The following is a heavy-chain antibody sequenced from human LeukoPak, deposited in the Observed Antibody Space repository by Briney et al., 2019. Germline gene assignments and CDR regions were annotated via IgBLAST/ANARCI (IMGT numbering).Heavy chain of an antibody. D-gene: IGHD5-12*01. Sequence: GGSLRLSCAASRFAFGSFWMSWVRQAPGKGLEWVAVIWYDGSNKYYADSVRGRFTISRDNSKNTLYLQMNSLRAEDTAVYYCAKGIYSGYDSPLDYWGQGTLVTVSS. J-gene: IGHJ4*02. CDR1: RFAFGSFW. CDR2: IWYDGSNK. V-gene: IGHV3-33*06. CDR3: AKGIYSGYDSPLDY.